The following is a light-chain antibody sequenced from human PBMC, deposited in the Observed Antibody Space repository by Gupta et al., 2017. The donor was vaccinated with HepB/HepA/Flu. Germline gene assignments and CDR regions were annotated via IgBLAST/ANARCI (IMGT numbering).Light chain of an antibody. V-gene: IGKV3-15*01. Sequence: EIVMTQSPATLSVSPGERATLSCRASQSVSSNLAWYQQKPGQAPRLLIYGASTRAPGIPARFSGSGSGTEFTVTISSLQSEDFAVYYCQQYNNWPPSSFGQGTKLEIK. CDR2: GAS. CDR1: QSVSSN. CDR3: QQYNNWPPSS. J-gene: IGKJ2*04.